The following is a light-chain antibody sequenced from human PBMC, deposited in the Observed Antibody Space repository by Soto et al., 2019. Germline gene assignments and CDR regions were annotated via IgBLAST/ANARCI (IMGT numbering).Light chain of an antibody. Sequence: EIGMTQSPATLSVSPGGRATLSGKASQSVRHNLAWYQQKPGQAPGLLIYGASIRATGIPARFSGSGSDTEFTLTISSLQSEDFATYYCHQYDNWPLTFGPGTKVDIK. CDR2: GAS. CDR3: HQYDNWPLT. J-gene: IGKJ3*01. CDR1: QSVRHN. V-gene: IGKV3-15*01.